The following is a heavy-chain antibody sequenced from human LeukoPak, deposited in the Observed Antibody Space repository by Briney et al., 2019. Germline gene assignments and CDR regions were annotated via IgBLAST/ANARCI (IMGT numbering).Heavy chain of an antibody. Sequence: GGSLRLSCAASGFTFDDYAMHWVRQAPGKGLEWVSGISWNSGSIGYADSVKGRFTISRDNAKNSLYPQMNSLRAEDTALYYCAKASAAAGAFDYWGQGTLVTVSS. V-gene: IGHV3-9*01. CDR1: GFTFDDYA. CDR3: AKASAAAGAFDY. D-gene: IGHD6-13*01. CDR2: ISWNSGSI. J-gene: IGHJ4*02.